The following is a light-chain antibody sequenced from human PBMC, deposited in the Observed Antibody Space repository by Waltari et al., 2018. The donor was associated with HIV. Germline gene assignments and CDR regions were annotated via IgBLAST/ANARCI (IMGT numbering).Light chain of an antibody. V-gene: IGLV2-14*01. CDR3: NSYRSSTTPCV. CDR2: EVS. Sequence: QSALTQPASVSGSPGQSITISCTGTSSDVGGHNYVSWYQQHPGKAPKLLIYEVSNLPSGVANRFSGSKSGNTASMTISGLQAEDEADYYCNSYRSSTTPCVFGTGTKVTVL. CDR1: SSDVGGHNY. J-gene: IGLJ1*01.